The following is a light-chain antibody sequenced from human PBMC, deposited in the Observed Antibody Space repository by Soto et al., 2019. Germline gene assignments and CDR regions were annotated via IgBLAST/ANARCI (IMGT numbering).Light chain of an antibody. V-gene: IGLV2-14*01. Sequence: QSALTEPASVSGSPGKSITISCTGTSSDIGSNNYVSWFQQRPGKAPTLIIYAVRNRPSGVSTPFAGSKSGNTASLTISALLPEDEDKYYCSSYTTTTRLFGGGTKLTVL. CDR2: AVR. CDR1: SSDIGSNNY. CDR3: SSYTTTTRL. J-gene: IGLJ3*02.